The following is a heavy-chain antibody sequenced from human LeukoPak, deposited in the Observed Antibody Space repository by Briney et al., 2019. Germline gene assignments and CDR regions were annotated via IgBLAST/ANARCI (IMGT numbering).Heavy chain of an antibody. CDR1: GGSISSGGYY. CDR2: FYYSGST. CDR3: ARGGYSYGQYYFDY. D-gene: IGHD5-18*01. Sequence: SETLSLTCTASGGSISSGGYYWSWIRQHPGKGLEWIGYFYYSGSTYYNPSLKSRVTISVDTSKNQFSLKLSSVTAADTAVYYCARGGYSYGQYYFDYWGQGTLVTVSS. V-gene: IGHV4-31*03. J-gene: IGHJ4*02.